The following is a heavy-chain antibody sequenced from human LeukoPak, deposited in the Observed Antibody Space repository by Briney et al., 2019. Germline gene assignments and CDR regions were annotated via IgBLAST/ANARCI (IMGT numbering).Heavy chain of an antibody. D-gene: IGHD2-15*01. CDR2: ISAYNGNT. CDR3: ARDMRYCSGGSCYSGYYGMDV. J-gene: IGHJ6*02. V-gene: IGHV1-18*01. Sequence: ASVKVSCKASGYTSTSYGISWVRQAPGQGLEWMGWISAYNGNTNYAQKLQGRVTMTTDTSTSTAYMELRSLRSDDTAVYYCARDMRYCSGGSCYSGYYGMDVWGQGTTVTVSS. CDR1: GYTSTSYG.